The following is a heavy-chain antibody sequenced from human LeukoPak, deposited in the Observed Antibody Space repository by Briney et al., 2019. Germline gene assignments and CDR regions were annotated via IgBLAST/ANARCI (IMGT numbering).Heavy chain of an antibody. D-gene: IGHD3-10*01. Sequence: PSETLSLTCAVSGGSISSSNWWSWVRPPPGKGLEWIGEIYHSGSTNYNPSLKSRVTISVDKSKNQFSLKLSSVTAADTAVYYCARDPGVRGKIDYWGQGTLVTVSS. CDR3: ARDPGVRGKIDY. J-gene: IGHJ4*02. V-gene: IGHV4-4*02. CDR2: IYHSGST. CDR1: GGSISSSNW.